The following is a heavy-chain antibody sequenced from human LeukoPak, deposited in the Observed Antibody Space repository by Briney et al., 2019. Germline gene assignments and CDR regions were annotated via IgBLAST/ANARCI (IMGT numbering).Heavy chain of an antibody. CDR3: ARTPTYRDVYYYYYYMDV. J-gene: IGHJ6*03. V-gene: IGHV1-46*01. CDR1: GYTFTSYY. Sequence: ASVKVSCKASGYTFTSYYMHWVRQAPGQGLEWMGIINPSGGSTSYAQKFQGRVTMTRDMSTSTAYMELSSLRSEDTAVYYCARTPTYRDVYYYYYYMDVWGKGTTVTVSS. CDR2: INPSGGST. D-gene: IGHD3-16*02.